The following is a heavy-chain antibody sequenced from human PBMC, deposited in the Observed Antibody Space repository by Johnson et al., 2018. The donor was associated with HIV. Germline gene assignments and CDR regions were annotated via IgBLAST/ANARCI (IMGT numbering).Heavy chain of an antibody. D-gene: IGHD2-2*01. Sequence: QVQLVESGGGVVQPGRSLRLSCAASGFTFSSYAMHWVRQAPGKGLEWVAVISYDGNNQYYRDSVKGRFTISRDNSKNTLYVQMNSLRAEDTAVYYCARGIQPDAFDIWGQGTMVTVSS. CDR2: ISYDGNNQ. CDR1: GFTFSSYA. J-gene: IGHJ3*02. V-gene: IGHV3-30*14. CDR3: ARGIQPDAFDI.